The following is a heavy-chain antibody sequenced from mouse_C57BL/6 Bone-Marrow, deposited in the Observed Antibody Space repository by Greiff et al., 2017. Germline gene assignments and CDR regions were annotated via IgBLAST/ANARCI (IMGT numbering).Heavy chain of an antibody. CDR2: INPNYGTT. D-gene: IGHD2-4*01. J-gene: IGHJ4*01. V-gene: IGHV1-39*01. CDR3: ARGYDYDYAMDY. CDR1: GYSFPDYN. Sequence: VQLKESGPELVKPGASVKISCKASGYSFPDYNMNWVKQSNGKSLEWIGVINPNYGTTSYNQKFKGKATLTVDTSSSTAYMQLNSLTSADSADYYFARGYDYDYAMDYWGQGTSVIVTS.